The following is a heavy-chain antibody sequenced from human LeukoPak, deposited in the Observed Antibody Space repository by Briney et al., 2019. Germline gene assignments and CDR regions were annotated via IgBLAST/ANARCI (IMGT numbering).Heavy chain of an antibody. D-gene: IGHD6-6*01. V-gene: IGHV4-34*01. CDR2: INHSGIA. CDR1: GGSFSGYY. Sequence: PSETLSLTCAVYGGSFSGYYWSWIRQPPGKGLEWIGEINHSGIANYNPSLKSRVTISVDTSKNQFSLKLSSVTAADTAVYYCARVGIAARPYWYFDLWGRGTLVTVSS. CDR3: ARVGIAARPYWYFDL. J-gene: IGHJ2*01.